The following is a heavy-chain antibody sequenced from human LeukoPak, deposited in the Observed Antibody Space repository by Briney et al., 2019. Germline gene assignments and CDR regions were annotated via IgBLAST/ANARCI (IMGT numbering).Heavy chain of an antibody. J-gene: IGHJ2*01. D-gene: IGHD2-2*01. CDR3: ARAPHSSTSCFDL. CDR1: GGSFGGYY. CDR2: INHSGST. Sequence: SETLSLTCAVYGGSFGGYYWSWIRQPPGKGLEWIGEINHSGSTNYNPSLKSRVTISVDTSKNQFSLKLSSVTAADTAVYYCARAPHSSTSCFDLWGRGTLVTVSS. V-gene: IGHV4-34*01.